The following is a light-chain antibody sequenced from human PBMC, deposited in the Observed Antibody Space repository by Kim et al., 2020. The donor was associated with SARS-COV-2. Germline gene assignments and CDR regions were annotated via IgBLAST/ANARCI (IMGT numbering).Light chain of an antibody. Sequence: EIVLTQSPATLSVSPGERATLSCRASQSVSSYLTWYQQKPGQAPRLLIYDASNRATTIPARFSGSGSGTDLTLTISSLEPQDVAVYYFKQRSNWPHRRTLGGGKKVDIK. CDR2: DAS. CDR1: QSVSSY. V-gene: IGKV3-11*01. CDR3: KQRSNWPHRRT. J-gene: IGKJ4*01.